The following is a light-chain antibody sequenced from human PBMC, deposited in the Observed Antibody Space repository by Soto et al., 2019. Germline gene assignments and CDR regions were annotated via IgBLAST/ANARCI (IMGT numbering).Light chain of an antibody. V-gene: IGLV2-23*01. J-gene: IGLJ2*01. CDR1: SNDVGSYNL. CDR3: CSYAGSSTVL. Sequence: QSALTQPGSVSGSPGQSITISCTGTSNDVGSYNLVSWYQQYPGKAPKLMIYEDNKRPSGVADRFSGSKSGNTASLTTSGRLAEDDADDSCCSYAGSSTVLFGGGTKVTVL. CDR2: EDN.